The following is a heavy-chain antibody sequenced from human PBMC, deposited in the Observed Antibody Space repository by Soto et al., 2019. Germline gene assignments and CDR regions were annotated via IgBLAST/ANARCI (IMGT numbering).Heavy chain of an antibody. Sequence: QVQLVESGGGVVQPGRSLRLSCAASGFTFSSYAMHWVRQAPGKGLEWVAVISYDGSNKYYADSVKGRFTISRDNSKIXPYRQMNSLRAEDTAVYYCASLTTVPTYYYYGMDVWGQGTTVTVSS. J-gene: IGHJ6*02. D-gene: IGHD4-17*01. CDR3: ASLTTVPTYYYYGMDV. CDR2: ISYDGSNK. CDR1: GFTFSSYA. V-gene: IGHV3-30-3*01.